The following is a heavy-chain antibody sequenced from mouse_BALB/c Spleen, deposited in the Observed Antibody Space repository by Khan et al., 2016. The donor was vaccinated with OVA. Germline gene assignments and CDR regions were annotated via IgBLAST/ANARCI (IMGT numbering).Heavy chain of an antibody. V-gene: IGHV9-3-1*01. CDR3: ARPPYFSYTLDH. J-gene: IGHJ4*01. CDR1: GYTFTNYG. CDR2: INTYTGEP. D-gene: IGHD2-10*01. Sequence: VQLQESGPELKKPGETVKISCKASGYTFTNYGMNWVKQSSGKALKWMGWINTYTGEPTYADDFKGRFAFSLETSASTAYLQINNLKNEDTATYFCARPPYFSYTLDHWGQGTSVTVSS.